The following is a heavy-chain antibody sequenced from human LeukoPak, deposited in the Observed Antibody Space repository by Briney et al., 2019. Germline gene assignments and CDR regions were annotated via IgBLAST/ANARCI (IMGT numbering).Heavy chain of an antibody. J-gene: IGHJ4*02. CDR3: AREGSMTARPFVSIDY. CDR2: IHTSGST. CDR1: GGSISSYY. D-gene: IGHD6-6*01. Sequence: SETLSLTCTVSGGSISSYYWSWIRQPAGKGLEWIGRIHTSGSTDYNPSLKSRVTMSVDTSKNQFPLELRSVTAADTAVYYCAREGSMTARPFVSIDYWGQGTLVTVSS. V-gene: IGHV4-4*07.